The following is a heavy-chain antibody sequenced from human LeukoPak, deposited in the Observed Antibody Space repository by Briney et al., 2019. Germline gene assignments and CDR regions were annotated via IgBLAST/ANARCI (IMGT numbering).Heavy chain of an antibody. Sequence: GGSLRLSCAASGFTFSSYGMHWVRQAPGKGLEWVTFIRYDEYYKYYADSVKGRFTISRDNSKNTLYLQMNSLRAEDTAVYYCAKDFPTIAATGFFEYWGQGTLVTVSS. V-gene: IGHV3-30*02. CDR1: GFTFSSYG. CDR3: AKDFPTIAATGFFEY. J-gene: IGHJ4*02. D-gene: IGHD6-13*01. CDR2: IRYDEYYK.